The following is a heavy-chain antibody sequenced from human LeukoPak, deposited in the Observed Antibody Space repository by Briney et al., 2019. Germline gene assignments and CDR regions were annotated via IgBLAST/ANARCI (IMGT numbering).Heavy chain of an antibody. Sequence: PGRSLRLSCAASGFTFSSYGMHWVRHAPGKGLEWVAVISYDGSNKYYADSVKGRFTISRDNSKNTLYLQMNSLRAEDTAVYYCAKTEVPAATYYFDYWGQGTLVTVSP. CDR3: AKTEVPAATYYFDY. D-gene: IGHD2-2*01. J-gene: IGHJ4*02. CDR1: GFTFSSYG. V-gene: IGHV3-30*18. CDR2: ISYDGSNK.